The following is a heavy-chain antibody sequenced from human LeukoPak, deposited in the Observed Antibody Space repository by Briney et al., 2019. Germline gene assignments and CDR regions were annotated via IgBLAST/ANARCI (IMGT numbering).Heavy chain of an antibody. CDR3: ALTLPRGYCSSTSCYPEYFQH. V-gene: IGHV4-38-2*02. D-gene: IGHD2-2*01. CDR1: GGSISSGYY. Sequence: SETLSLTCTVSGGSISSGYYWGWIRQPPGKGLEWIGSIYHSGSTYYNPSLKSRVTISVDTSKNQFSLKLSSVTAADTAVYYCALTLPRGYCSSTSCYPEYFQHWGQGTLVTVSS. J-gene: IGHJ1*01. CDR2: IYHSGST.